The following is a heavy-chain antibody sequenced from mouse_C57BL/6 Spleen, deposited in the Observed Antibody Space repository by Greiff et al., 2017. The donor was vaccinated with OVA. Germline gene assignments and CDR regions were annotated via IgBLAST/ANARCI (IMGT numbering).Heavy chain of an antibody. D-gene: IGHD1-1*01. CDR3: AKKKNYGSSGAMDY. CDR2: IWRGGST. V-gene: IGHV2-5*01. J-gene: IGHJ4*01. Sequence: QVQLKESGPGLVQPSQSLSITCTVSGFSLTSYGVHWVRQSPGKGLEWLGVIWRGGSTDYNAAFMSRLSITKDNSKSQVFFKMNSLQADDTAIYYCAKKKNYGSSGAMDYWGQGTSVTVSS. CDR1: GFSLTSYG.